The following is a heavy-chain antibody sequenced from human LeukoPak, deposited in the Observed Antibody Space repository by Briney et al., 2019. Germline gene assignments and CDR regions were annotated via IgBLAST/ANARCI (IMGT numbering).Heavy chain of an antibody. CDR1: GFTFSSYG. CDR2: IWYDGSNK. V-gene: IGHV3-33*01. J-gene: IGHJ4*02. Sequence: GGSLRLSCAASGFTFSSYGMHWVRQAPGKGLEWVAVIWYDGSNKYYADSVKGRFTISRDNSKNTLYLQMNSLRAEDTAVYYCARGLAVAGPLDYWGQGALVTVYS. CDR3: ARGLAVAGPLDY. D-gene: IGHD6-19*01.